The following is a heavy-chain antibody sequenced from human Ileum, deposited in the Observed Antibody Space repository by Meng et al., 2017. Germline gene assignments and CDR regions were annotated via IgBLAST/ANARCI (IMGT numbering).Heavy chain of an antibody. CDR2: TYYRSKWFN. J-gene: IGHJ4*02. CDR3: TRSSSHYSGHNY. V-gene: IGHV6-1*01. Sequence: VQLQQSGPGLVKPSQTLSLTCATSGDSVSSNSAAWNWFRQSPSRGLQWLGRTYYRSKWFNDYAVSVKSRITINPDTSKNQFSLQLNSVTPDDTAVFYCTRSSSHYSGHNYWGQGTLVTVSS. CDR1: GDSVSSNSAA. D-gene: IGHD4-23*01.